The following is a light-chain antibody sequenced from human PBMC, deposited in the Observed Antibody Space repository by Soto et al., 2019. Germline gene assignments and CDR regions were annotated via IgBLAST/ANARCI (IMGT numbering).Light chain of an antibody. Sequence: QSVLTQPASVSGSPGQSITISCTGTSSDVGSYNLVSWYQQHPGKAPKLMIYEGSKRPSGVSNRFSGSKSGNTASLTISGLQGEDGADYYRCLYSGSSTRVFGGGTKLTVL. CDR2: EGS. V-gene: IGLV2-23*01. CDR1: SSDVGSYNL. CDR3: CLYSGSSTRV. J-gene: IGLJ2*01.